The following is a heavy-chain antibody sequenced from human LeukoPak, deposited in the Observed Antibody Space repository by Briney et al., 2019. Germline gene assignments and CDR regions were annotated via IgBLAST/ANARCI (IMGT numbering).Heavy chain of an antibody. V-gene: IGHV3-23*01. CDR1: GFTFSSYA. D-gene: IGHD2-2*02. J-gene: IGHJ6*02. CDR2: ISGSGVST. Sequence: GGSLRLSCAASGFTFSSYAMTWVRQASGNGLEWVSGISGSGVSTYYSDSVKGRFTISRDNSKNTLYLQMNSLRVEDTSIYYCARYCSATSCYTGYYYTLDVWGLGTTVTVSS. CDR3: ARYCSATSCYTGYYYTLDV.